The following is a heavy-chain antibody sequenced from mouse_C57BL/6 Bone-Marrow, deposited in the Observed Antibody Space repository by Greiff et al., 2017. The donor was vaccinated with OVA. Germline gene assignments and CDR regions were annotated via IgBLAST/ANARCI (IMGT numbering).Heavy chain of an antibody. Sequence: EVMLVESGGGLVKPGGSLKLSCAASGFTFSSYAMSWVRQTPEKRLEWVATISYGGSYTYYPDNVKGRFTISRDNAKNNLYLQMSHLKSEDTAMYYCARAQTGVYYYAMDYWGQGTSVTVSS. J-gene: IGHJ4*01. CDR1: GFTFSSYA. CDR2: ISYGGSYT. V-gene: IGHV5-4*03. CDR3: ARAQTGVYYYAMDY. D-gene: IGHD4-1*01.